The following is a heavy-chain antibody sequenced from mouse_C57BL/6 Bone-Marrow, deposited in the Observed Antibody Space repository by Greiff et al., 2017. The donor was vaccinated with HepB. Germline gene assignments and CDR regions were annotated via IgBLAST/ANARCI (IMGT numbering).Heavy chain of an antibody. V-gene: IGHV1-52*01. D-gene: IGHD1-1*01. Sequence: QVQLQQPGAELVRPGSSVKLSCKASGYTFTSYWMHWVKQRPIQGLEWIGNIDPSDSETHYNQKFKDKATLTVDKSSSTAYMLLSSLTSEDSAVYFCAREGYYGSSYWYFDVWGTGTTVTVSS. J-gene: IGHJ1*03. CDR1: GYTFTSYW. CDR2: IDPSDSET. CDR3: AREGYYGSSYWYFDV.